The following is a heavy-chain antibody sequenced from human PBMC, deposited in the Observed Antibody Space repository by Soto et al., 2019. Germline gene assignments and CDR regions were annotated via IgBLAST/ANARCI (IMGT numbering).Heavy chain of an antibody. V-gene: IGHV3-23*01. CDR1: GFAFSTYA. D-gene: IGHD6-13*01. Sequence: PVGSLRLSCAAAGFAFSTYAMTWVRQAPGKGLEWVSVISGSGGSSYYAASVKGRFTNSRDNSKNTLFLQMNGLRAEDTAVYYCAKVTKRAAAGRYEYYKYGMDVWGQGTTVTVSS. J-gene: IGHJ6*02. CDR2: ISGSGGSS. CDR3: AKVTKRAAAGRYEYYKYGMDV.